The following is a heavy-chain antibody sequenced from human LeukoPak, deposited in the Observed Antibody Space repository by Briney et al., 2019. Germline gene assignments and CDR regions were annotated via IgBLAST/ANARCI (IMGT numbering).Heavy chain of an antibody. V-gene: IGHV1-8*01. CDR3: ARGFYDSSGYPLVLYYYYYGMDV. Sequence: ASVKVSCKASGYTFTSYDINWVRQATGQGLEWMGWMNPNSGNTGYAQKFQGRVTMTRNTSISTAYMKLSSLRSEDTAVYYCARGFYDSSGYPLVLYYYYYGMDVWGQGTTVTVSS. CDR2: MNPNSGNT. D-gene: IGHD3-22*01. CDR1: GYTFTSYD. J-gene: IGHJ6*02.